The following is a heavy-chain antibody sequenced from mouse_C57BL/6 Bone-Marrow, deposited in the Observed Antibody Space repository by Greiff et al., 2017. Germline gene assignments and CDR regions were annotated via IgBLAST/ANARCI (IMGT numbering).Heavy chain of an antibody. J-gene: IGHJ4*01. CDR3: TNYGGYYDYAMDY. CDR1: GYTFTDYE. CDR2: IDPEIGGT. Sequence: QVQLQQSGAELVRPGASVTLSCKASGYTFTDYEMYWVKQTPVHGLEWIGAIDPEIGGTAYNQKFKGKAILTADKATSTAYLEIRSLTSEDSAVSYCTNYGGYYDYAMDYWGQGTSVTVSA. V-gene: IGHV1-15*01. D-gene: IGHD2-3*01.